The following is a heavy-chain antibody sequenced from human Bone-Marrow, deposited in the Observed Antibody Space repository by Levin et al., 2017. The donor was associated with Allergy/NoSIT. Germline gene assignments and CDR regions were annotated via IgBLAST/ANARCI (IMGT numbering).Heavy chain of an antibody. Sequence: SQTLSLPCAVSGYSISSGYYWGWIRQPPGKGLEWIGSIYHSGSTYYNPSLKSRVTISVDTSKNQFSLKLSSVTAADTAVYYCARVLLGQLDPYYFDYWGQGTLVTVSS. CDR1: GYSISSGYY. D-gene: IGHD1-1*01. V-gene: IGHV4-38-2*01. CDR3: ARVLLGQLDPYYFDY. J-gene: IGHJ4*02. CDR2: IYHSGST.